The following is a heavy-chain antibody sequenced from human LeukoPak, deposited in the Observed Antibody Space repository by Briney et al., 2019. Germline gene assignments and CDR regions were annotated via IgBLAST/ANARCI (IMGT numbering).Heavy chain of an antibody. D-gene: IGHD5-18*01. J-gene: IGHJ4*02. CDR1: GYTFTGCY. Sequence: ASVKVSCKASGYTFTGCYMHWVRQAPGQGLEWMGWINPNSGGTNYAQKFQGRVTMTRDTSISTAYMELSRLRSDDTAVYYCARLRATLRGYSYGLLDYWGQGTLVTVSS. CDR3: ARLRATLRGYSYGLLDY. CDR2: INPNSGGT. V-gene: IGHV1-2*02.